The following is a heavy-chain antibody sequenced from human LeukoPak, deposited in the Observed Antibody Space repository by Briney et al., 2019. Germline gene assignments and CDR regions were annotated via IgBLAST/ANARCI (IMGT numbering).Heavy chain of an antibody. CDR2: ISWNSGSI. CDR1: GFTFDDYA. Sequence: GGSLRLSCAASGFTFDDYAMHWVRQAPGKGLEWVSGISWNSGSIGYADSVKGRFTISRDNAKNSLYLQMNSLRAEDTALYYCAKDKKRYCYDSSGYPDYWGQGTLVTVSS. V-gene: IGHV3-9*01. D-gene: IGHD3-22*01. J-gene: IGHJ4*02. CDR3: AKDKKRYCYDSSGYPDY.